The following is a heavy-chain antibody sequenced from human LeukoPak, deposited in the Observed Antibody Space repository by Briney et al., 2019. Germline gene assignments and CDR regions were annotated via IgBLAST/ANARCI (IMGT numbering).Heavy chain of an antibody. CDR3: AKAQGSGGSCYVVCGFDI. CDR2: ISGSGGST. J-gene: IGHJ3*02. V-gene: IGHV3-23*01. CDR1: GLTVSSNC. Sequence: GGSLRLSCAASGLTVSSNCMSWVRQAPGKGLEWVSAISGSGGSTYYADSVKGRFTISRDNSKNTLYLQMSSLRAEDTAVYYCAKAQGSGGSCYVVCGFDIWGQGTMVTVSS. D-gene: IGHD2-15*01.